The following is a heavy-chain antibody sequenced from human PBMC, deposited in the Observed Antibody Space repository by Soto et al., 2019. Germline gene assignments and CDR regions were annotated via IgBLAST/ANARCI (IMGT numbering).Heavy chain of an antibody. Sequence: QVQLVQSGAEVKKPGASVKVSCKASGYTFTGIYIHWVRQAPGQGFEWMGWISPLTGVTRYAQKFQDRVTMTKDTSITTAYMELTTLRSDDTAVYYCALIEMTTIGWGQGTLVTVSS. D-gene: IGHD4-4*01. CDR2: ISPLTGVT. J-gene: IGHJ4*02. V-gene: IGHV1-2*02. CDR1: GYTFTGIY. CDR3: ALIEMTTIG.